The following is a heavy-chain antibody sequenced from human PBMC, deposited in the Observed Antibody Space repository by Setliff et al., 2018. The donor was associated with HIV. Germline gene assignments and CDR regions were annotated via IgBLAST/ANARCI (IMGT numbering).Heavy chain of an antibody. J-gene: IGHJ5*02. V-gene: IGHV1-18*01. D-gene: IGHD2-2*01. CDR3: ARDRAQGIVIIPPAMGFDP. CDR1: GYTLTSYG. CDR2: IGAYTGNT. Sequence: ASVKVSCKASGYTLTSYGISWVRQAPGQGLEWMGWIGAYTGNTDFAQKFQGRVTMTTDTSTSTAYMELRSLRSDDTAVYYCARDRAQGIVIIPPAMGFDPWGQGTLVTVSS.